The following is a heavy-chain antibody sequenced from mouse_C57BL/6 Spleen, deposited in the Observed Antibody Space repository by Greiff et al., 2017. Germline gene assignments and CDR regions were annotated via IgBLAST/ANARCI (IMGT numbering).Heavy chain of an antibody. V-gene: IGHV1-50*01. CDR2: IDPSDSYT. D-gene: IGHD1-1*02. CDR3: ARPSGNFFDY. J-gene: IGHJ2*01. CDR1: GYTFTSYW. Sequence: VKLQQPGAELVKPGASVKLSCKASGYTFTSYWMQWVKQRPGQGLEWIGEIDPSDSYTNYNQKFKGKATLTVDTSSSTAYMQLSSLTSEDSAVYYCARPSGNFFDYWGQGTTLTVSS.